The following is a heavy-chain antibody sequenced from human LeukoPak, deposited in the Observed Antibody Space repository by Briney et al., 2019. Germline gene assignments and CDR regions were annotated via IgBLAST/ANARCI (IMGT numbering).Heavy chain of an antibody. Sequence: SETLSLTCSVSGDSIGSGRYYWTWIQQPAGKGLQWIGRLYTNENTNYNPSLESRVSISVDTSKTQFFLKLTSVTAADTAVYFCARGVVTDDYYMDVWGKGTAITVSS. CDR1: GDSIGSGRYY. CDR3: ARGVVTDDYYMDV. V-gene: IGHV4-61*02. D-gene: IGHD2-21*02. J-gene: IGHJ6*03. CDR2: LYTNENT.